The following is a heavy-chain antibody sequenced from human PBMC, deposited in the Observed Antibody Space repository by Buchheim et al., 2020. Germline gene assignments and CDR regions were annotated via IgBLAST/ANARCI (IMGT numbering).Heavy chain of an antibody. CDR2: ISSSSSTI. CDR3: ARDGDQLLNYFDY. V-gene: IGHV3-48*01. Sequence: EVQLVESGGGLVQPGGSLRLSCAASGFTFSSYSMNWVRQAPGKGLEWVSYISSSSSTIYYADSVKGRFTISRDNAKNSLSLQMNSLRAEDTAVYYCARDGDQLLNYFDYWGQGTL. CDR1: GFTFSSYS. J-gene: IGHJ4*02. D-gene: IGHD2-2*01.